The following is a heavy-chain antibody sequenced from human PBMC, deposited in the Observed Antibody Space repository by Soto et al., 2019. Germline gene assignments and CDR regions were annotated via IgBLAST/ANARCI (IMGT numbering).Heavy chain of an antibody. CDR2: IIPIFGTA. Sequence: VKVSCKASGGTFSSYAISWVRQAPGQGLEWMGGIIPIFGTANYAQKFQGRVTITADESTSTAYMELSSLRSEDTAVYYCARDVKRGYSFFDPWGQGTLVTVSS. CDR1: GGTFSSYA. CDR3: ARDVKRGYSFFDP. J-gene: IGHJ5*02. D-gene: IGHD5-18*01. V-gene: IGHV1-69*01.